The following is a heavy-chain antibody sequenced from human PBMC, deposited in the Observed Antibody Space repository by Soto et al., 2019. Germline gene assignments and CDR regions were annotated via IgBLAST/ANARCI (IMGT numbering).Heavy chain of an antibody. CDR2: IIPIFGTA. V-gene: IGHV1-69*13. CDR3: ASPSWGHAYCGGDCYP. D-gene: IGHD2-21*02. Sequence: GASVKVSCKASGGTFSSYAISWVRQAPGQGLEWMGGIIPIFGTANYAQKFQGRVTITADESTSTAYMELSSLRSEDTAVYYCASPSWGHAYCGGDCYPWGQGTLVTVSS. CDR1: GGTFSSYA. J-gene: IGHJ5*02.